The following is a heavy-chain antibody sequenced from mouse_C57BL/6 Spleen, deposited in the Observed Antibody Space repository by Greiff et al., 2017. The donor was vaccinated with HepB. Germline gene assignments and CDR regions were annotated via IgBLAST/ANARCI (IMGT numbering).Heavy chain of an antibody. D-gene: IGHD5-1*01. J-gene: IGHJ2*01. CDR1: GYSITSGYY. V-gene: IGHV3-6*01. Sequence: EVKLVESGPGLVKPSQSLSLTCSVTGYSITSGYYWNWIRQFPGNKLEWMGYISYDGSNNYNPSLKNRISITRDTSKNQFFLKLNSVTTEDTATYYCARMRSNYVDYWGQGTTLTVSS. CDR2: ISYDGSN. CDR3: ARMRSNYVDY.